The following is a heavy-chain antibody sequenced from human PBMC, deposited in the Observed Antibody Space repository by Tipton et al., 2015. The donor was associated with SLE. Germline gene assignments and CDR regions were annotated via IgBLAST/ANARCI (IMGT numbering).Heavy chain of an antibody. D-gene: IGHD3-10*01. J-gene: IGHJ5*02. CDR1: GGTFSSYA. CDR3: ARARFRELSPTWFDP. Sequence: QVQLVQSGAEVKKPGSSVKVSCKASGGTFSSYAISWVRQAPGQGLEWMGGIIPIFGTANYAQKFQGRVTITADESTSTAYMGLSSLGSEATAVFYCARARFRELSPTWFDPWGQGPLATVSS. V-gene: IGHV1-69*01. CDR2: IIPIFGTA.